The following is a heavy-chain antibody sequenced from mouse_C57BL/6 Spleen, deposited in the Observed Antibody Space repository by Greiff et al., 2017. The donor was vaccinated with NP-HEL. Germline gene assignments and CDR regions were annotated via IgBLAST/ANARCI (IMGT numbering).Heavy chain of an antibody. CDR3: ARSRDSAGYHYAMDD. CDR2: IDPSDSYT. J-gene: IGHJ4*01. V-gene: IGHV1-69*01. CDR1: GYTFTSYW. Sequence: VQLQQPGAELVMPGASVKLSCKASGYTFTSYWMHWVKQRPGQGLEWIGEIDPSDSYTNYNQKFKGKSTLTVDKSSSTAYMQLSSLTSEDSAVYYCARSRDSAGYHYAMDDWGQGTSVTVSS. D-gene: IGHD3-2*02.